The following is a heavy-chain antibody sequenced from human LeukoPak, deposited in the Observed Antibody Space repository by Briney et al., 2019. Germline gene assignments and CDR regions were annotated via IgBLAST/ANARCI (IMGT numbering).Heavy chain of an antibody. CDR1: GFTFDDYA. J-gene: IGHJ3*02. D-gene: IGHD2-15*01. CDR2: ISWNSGSI. Sequence: PGGSLRLSCAASGFTFDDYAMHWVRHAPGKGLEWVSGISWNSGSIVYADSVKGRFTISRDKAKNCLYMQMNSLRAEDMALYYCASQKLGYCSGGSCYGDAFDIWGQGTMVTVSS. CDR3: ASQKLGYCSGGSCYGDAFDI. V-gene: IGHV3-9*03.